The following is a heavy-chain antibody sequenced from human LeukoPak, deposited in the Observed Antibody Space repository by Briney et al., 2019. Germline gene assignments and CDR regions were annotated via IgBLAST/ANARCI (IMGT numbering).Heavy chain of an antibody. CDR3: ARGRRRYCSSTSCYQTSDAFDI. Sequence: PGGSLRLSCAASGFTFSSYWMSWVRQAPGKGLEWIGEINHSGSTNYNPSLKSRVTISVDTSKNQFSLKLSSVTAADTAVYYCARGRRRYCSSTSCYQTSDAFDIWGQGTMVTVSS. CDR1: GFTFSSYW. J-gene: IGHJ3*02. CDR2: INHSGST. D-gene: IGHD2-2*01. V-gene: IGHV4-34*01.